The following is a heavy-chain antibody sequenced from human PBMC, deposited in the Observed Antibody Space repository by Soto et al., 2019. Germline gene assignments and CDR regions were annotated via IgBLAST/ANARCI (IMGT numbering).Heavy chain of an antibody. CDR3: ARAATTHFDY. CDR2: IYYSGSA. D-gene: IGHD5-12*01. V-gene: IGHV4-59*01. CDR1: GGSISSYY. J-gene: IGHJ4*02. Sequence: SETLSLTCTVSGGSISSYYWSWIRQPPGKGLEWIGYIYYSGSANYNPSLKSRVTISVDTSKNQFSLKLSSVTAADTAVYYCARAATTHFDYWGQGTLVTVSS.